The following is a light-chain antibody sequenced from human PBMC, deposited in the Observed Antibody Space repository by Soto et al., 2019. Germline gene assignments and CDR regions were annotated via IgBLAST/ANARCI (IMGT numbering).Light chain of an antibody. V-gene: IGLV2-14*01. CDR1: SSDVGGYNY. J-gene: IGLJ3*02. CDR3: SSEAV. Sequence: QSALTQPASVSGSPGQSITISCTGTSSDVGGYNYVSWYQQHPGKAPKLMIYEVSNRPSGVSNRFSGSKSGNTASLTISGLQAEDEADYSRSSEAVFGGGTKLTVL. CDR2: EVS.